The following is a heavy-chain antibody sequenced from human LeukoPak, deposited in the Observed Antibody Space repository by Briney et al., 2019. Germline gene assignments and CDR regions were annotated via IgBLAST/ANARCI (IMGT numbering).Heavy chain of an antibody. Sequence: SETLSLTCAVSGGSVSSSHWWTWVRQPPGKGLEWIGEIYHSGSTNYNPSLKSRVTISVDKSKSQFSLELTSVTAADTALYYCARGGYCSSTSCYVFDSWGQGTLVTVSS. J-gene: IGHJ4*02. V-gene: IGHV4-4*02. CDR1: GGSVSSSHW. CDR2: IYHSGST. D-gene: IGHD2-2*01. CDR3: ARGGYCSSTSCYVFDS.